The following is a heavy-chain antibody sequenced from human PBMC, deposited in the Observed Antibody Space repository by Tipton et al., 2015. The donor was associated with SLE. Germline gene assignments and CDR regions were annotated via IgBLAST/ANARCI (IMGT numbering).Heavy chain of an antibody. D-gene: IGHD3-22*01. CDR2: ISYDGSNK. V-gene: IGHV3-30*18. CDR3: AKDRVRDYDSSGYQTEWYFDL. CDR1: GFTFSSYG. Sequence: SLRLSCAASGFTFSSYGMHWVRQAPGKGLEWVAVISYDGSNKYSADSVKGRFTISRDNSKNTLYLQMNSLRAEDTAVYYCAKDRVRDYDSSGYQTEWYFDLWGRGTLVTVSS. J-gene: IGHJ2*01.